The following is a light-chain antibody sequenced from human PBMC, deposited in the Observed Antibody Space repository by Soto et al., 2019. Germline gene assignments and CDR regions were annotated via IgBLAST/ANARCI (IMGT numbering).Light chain of an antibody. CDR1: SSDVGGYNY. Sequence: QSALTQPASVSGSPGQSITISCTGTSSDVGGYNYVSWYQQHPGKAPKVMIYDVTNRPSGVSNRFSGSKSGNTAFLTISGLQAEDEADYYCSSYTSSSTLVFGGGTKLTVL. V-gene: IGLV2-14*03. CDR3: SSYTSSSTLV. CDR2: DVT. J-gene: IGLJ2*01.